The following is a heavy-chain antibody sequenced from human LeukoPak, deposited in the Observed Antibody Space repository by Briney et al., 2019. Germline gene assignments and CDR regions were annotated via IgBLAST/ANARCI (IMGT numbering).Heavy chain of an antibody. V-gene: IGHV3-21*01. CDR3: ATPSSGWDNDAFDI. D-gene: IGHD6-19*01. CDR2: ISSSSSYI. Sequence: TGGSLRLSCAASGFTFSSYSMNWVRQAPGKGLEWVSSISSSSSYIYYADSVKGRFTISRDNAKNSLYLQMNSLRAEDTAVYYCATPSSGWDNDAFDIWGQGTMVTVSS. CDR1: GFTFSSYS. J-gene: IGHJ3*02.